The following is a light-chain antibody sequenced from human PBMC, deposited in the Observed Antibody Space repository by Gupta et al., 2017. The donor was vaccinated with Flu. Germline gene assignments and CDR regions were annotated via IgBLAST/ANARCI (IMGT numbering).Light chain of an antibody. J-gene: IGKJ2*01. V-gene: IGKV3-11*01. Sequence: GERATLSCRASQRVSTFLAWYQQKPAQAPRLLIYRASNRAAGVPARFSGSGSGTDFTLTISSLEPEDFAVYYCQQRDDWPDTFGQGTKLEI. CDR1: QRVSTF. CDR3: QQRDDWPDT. CDR2: RAS.